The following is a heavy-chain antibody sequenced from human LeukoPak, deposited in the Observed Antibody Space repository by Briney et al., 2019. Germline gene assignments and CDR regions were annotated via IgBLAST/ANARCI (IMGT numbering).Heavy chain of an antibody. J-gene: IGHJ4*02. CDR3: AKDPTSGSYQYDY. Sequence: PGGSLRLSCAASGFTFSSYGMSWVRQAPGKGLEWVSSISSSGGSTYYADSVKGRFTVSRDNSKNTLSLQMSSLRAEDTAVYFCAKDPTSGSYQYDYWGQGTLVTVSS. D-gene: IGHD3-10*01. V-gene: IGHV3-23*01. CDR2: ISSSGGST. CDR1: GFTFSSYG.